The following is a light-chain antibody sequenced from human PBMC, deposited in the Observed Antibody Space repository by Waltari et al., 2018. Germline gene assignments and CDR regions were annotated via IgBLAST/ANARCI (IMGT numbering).Light chain of an antibody. V-gene: IGLV6-57*02. J-gene: IGLJ3*02. CDR2: EDN. Sequence: HSVSESPGKTVTLSCTGSGGSIATNYVQWYQQRPGSAPILLIFEDNQRPSGVPDRFSGSIDTSSNSASLTISGLKTEDEADYYCQSYDSTDWVFGGGTKLTVL. CDR1: GGSIATNY. CDR3: QSYDSTDWV.